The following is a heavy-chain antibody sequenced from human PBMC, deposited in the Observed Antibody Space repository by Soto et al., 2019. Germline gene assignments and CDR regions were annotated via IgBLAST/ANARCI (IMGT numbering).Heavy chain of an antibody. CDR3: ARGRGYSYGPYYFDY. D-gene: IGHD5-18*01. CDR1: GGSISSEGYY. J-gene: IGHJ4*02. V-gene: IGHV4-31*03. Sequence: QVPLQESGPGLVKPSQTLSLTCTVSGGSISSEGYYWSWFRQLPGKGLEWIGDIYYSGTTYHNPSLRSRLTISGDASKNQFSRKLSSVTAADTALYYCARGRGYSYGPYYFDYWGQGTLVTVSS. CDR2: IYYSGTT.